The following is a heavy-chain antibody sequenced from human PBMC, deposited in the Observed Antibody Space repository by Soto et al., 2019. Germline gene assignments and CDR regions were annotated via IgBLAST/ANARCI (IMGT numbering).Heavy chain of an antibody. J-gene: IGHJ4*02. D-gene: IGHD3-22*01. CDR1: GGSFSGSY. CDR2: IIHSGST. Sequence: SENLSLTCAVYGGSFSGSYWSWLRQPPGKGLEWIGEIIHSGSTNYNPSLKRRVTISVDTSKNQFSLKLSSLTAADTAVYYCARRGGGYYPYYFDYWGQGGLVTVSS. CDR3: ARRGGGYYPYYFDY. V-gene: IGHV4-34*12.